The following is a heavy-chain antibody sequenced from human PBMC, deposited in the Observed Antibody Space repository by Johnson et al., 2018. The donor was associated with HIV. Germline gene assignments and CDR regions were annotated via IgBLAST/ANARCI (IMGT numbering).Heavy chain of an antibody. CDR2: IKQDGSEK. CDR3: ARDRVDEGVGFDI. CDR1: GLSFSYYW. V-gene: IGHV3-7*01. J-gene: IGHJ3*02. Sequence: VQLVESGGGVVQPGKSLTLSCVGSGLSFSYYWMSWVRQGPGKGLEWVANIKQDGSEKYYVDSVKGRFTISRDNAKNSLYLLMNSLRAEDTAVYYCARDRVDEGVGFDIWGQGTMVTVSS. D-gene: IGHD2-8*01.